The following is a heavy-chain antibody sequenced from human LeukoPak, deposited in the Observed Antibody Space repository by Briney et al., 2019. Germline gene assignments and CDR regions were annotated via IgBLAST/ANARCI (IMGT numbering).Heavy chain of an antibody. V-gene: IGHV1-8*01. J-gene: IGHJ5*02. CDR1: GYTFTSYD. CDR2: MNPNSGNT. CDR3: ARGSTPNSYCSGGSCYFGSWFDP. D-gene: IGHD2-15*01. Sequence: ASVKVSCKASGYTFTSYDINWVRQAPGQGLEWMGWMNPNSGNTGYAQKFQGRVTMTRNTSISTAYMELSSLRSEDTAVYYCARGSTPNSYCSGGSCYFGSWFDPWGQGTLVTVSS.